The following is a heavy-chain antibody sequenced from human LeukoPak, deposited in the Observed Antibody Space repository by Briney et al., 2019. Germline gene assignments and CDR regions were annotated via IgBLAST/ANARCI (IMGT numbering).Heavy chain of an antibody. Sequence: ESGGSLRLSCAASGFTFSSYAMHWVRQAPGKGLEWVAVIWYDGSNKYYADSVKGRFTISRDNSKNTLYLQMNSLRAEDTAVYYCAKLYSGGAWFDPWGQGTLVTVSS. CDR3: AKLYSGGAWFDP. CDR1: GFTFSSYA. J-gene: IGHJ5*02. CDR2: IWYDGSNK. D-gene: IGHD1-26*01. V-gene: IGHV3-33*06.